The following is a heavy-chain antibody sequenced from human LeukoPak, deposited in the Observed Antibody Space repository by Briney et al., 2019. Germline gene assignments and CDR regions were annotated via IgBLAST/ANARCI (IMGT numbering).Heavy chain of an antibody. Sequence: PGGSLRLSCAASGFTLITNDMTWVRQAPGRGLEWVSLLYSDGNTKYTDSVQGRFTISRDNSKNTLYLEMNSLSPDDTGVYYCARGVEPLAANTLAYWGQGTLVTVSS. CDR1: GFTLITND. CDR2: LYSDGNT. CDR3: ARGVEPLAANTLAY. V-gene: IGHV3-53*01. J-gene: IGHJ4*02. D-gene: IGHD1-14*01.